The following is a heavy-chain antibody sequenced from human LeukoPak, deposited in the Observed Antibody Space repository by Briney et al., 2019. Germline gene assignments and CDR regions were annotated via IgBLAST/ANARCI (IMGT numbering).Heavy chain of an antibody. V-gene: IGHV3-21*01. CDR2: ISSSSSYI. D-gene: IGHD3-10*01. J-gene: IGHJ4*02. CDR3: ARAQYSYGSGSYERDY. Sequence: GGSLRLSCAASGFTFSSYSMNWVRQAPGKGLEWVSSISSSSSYIYYADSVKGRFTISRDNAKNSLYLQMNSLRAEDTAVYYCARAQYSYGSGSYERDYWGQGTLVTVSS. CDR1: GFTFSSYS.